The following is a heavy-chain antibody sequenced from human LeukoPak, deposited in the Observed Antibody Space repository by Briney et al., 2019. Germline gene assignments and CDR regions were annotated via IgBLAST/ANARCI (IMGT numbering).Heavy chain of an antibody. CDR1: GFTFNNYG. D-gene: IGHD4-23*01. J-gene: IGHJ4*02. CDR2: TSGSGSSP. Sequence: PGGSLRLSCAASGFTFNNYGMTWVRQAPGKGLEWVSSTSGSGSSPNYSDSVKGRFTISRDNSKNTLYLQMNSLRAEDTAVYYCAKPTGGNAFDYFDFWGQGTLVTVSS. CDR3: AKPTGGNAFDYFDF. V-gene: IGHV3-23*01.